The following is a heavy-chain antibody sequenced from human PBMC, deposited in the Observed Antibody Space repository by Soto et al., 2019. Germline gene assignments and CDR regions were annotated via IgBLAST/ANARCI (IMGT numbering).Heavy chain of an antibody. CDR1: GFTFSSYG. D-gene: IGHD6-6*01. CDR3: AKDIAARRVGVVQRAVPLRFDY. J-gene: IGHJ4*02. V-gene: IGHV3-30*18. Sequence: QVQLVESGGGVVQPGRSLRLSCAASGFTFSSYGMHWVRQAPGKGLEWVAVISYDGSNKYYADSVKGRFTISRDNSKNTLYLQMNSLRAEDTAVYYCAKDIAARRVGVVQRAVPLRFDYWGQGTLVTVSS. CDR2: ISYDGSNK.